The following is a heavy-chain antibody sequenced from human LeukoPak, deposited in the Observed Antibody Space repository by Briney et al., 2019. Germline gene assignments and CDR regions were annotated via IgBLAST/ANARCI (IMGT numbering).Heavy chain of an antibody. CDR2: IYPGDSDT. J-gene: IGHJ4*02. CDR1: GYSFTDYW. Sequence: GESLKISCQGSGYSFTDYWIGWVRQMPGKGLEWMGIIYPGDSDTRYSPSFQGQVTISVDKSVNTAYLEWSSLKASDTTIYYRVRRGSLYSSSWYFDSWGQGTLVTVSS. CDR3: VRRGSLYSSSWYFDS. V-gene: IGHV5-51*01. D-gene: IGHD6-13*01.